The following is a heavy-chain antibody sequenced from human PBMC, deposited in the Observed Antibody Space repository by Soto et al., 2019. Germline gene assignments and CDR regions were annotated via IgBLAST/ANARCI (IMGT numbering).Heavy chain of an antibody. CDR3: SIEPSGSYLSH. CDR2: IYSGGST. V-gene: IGHV3-66*01. D-gene: IGHD3-10*01. CDR1: GFTVSSNY. J-gene: IGHJ1*01. Sequence: EVQLVESGGGLVQPGGSLRLSCAASGFTVSSNYMSWVRQAPGKGLEWVSVIYSGGSTNYADSVKGRVTISRDNSKNTLYLQMSSLRAEDTAVYYCSIEPSGSYLSHWGQGTLVTVSS.